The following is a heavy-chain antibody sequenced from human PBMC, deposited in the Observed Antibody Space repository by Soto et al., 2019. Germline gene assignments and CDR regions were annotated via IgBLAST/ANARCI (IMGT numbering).Heavy chain of an antibody. CDR2: IYYSGST. CDR1: GGSISSSSYY. J-gene: IGHJ4*02. V-gene: IGHV4-39*01. D-gene: IGHD3-10*01. Sequence: ASETLSLTCTVSGGSISSSSYYWGWIRQPPGKGLEWIGSIYYSGSTYYNPSLKSRVTISVDTSKNQFSLKLSSVTAADTAVYYCARHSPDYYGSGNPFYFDYWGQGTLVTVSS. CDR3: ARHSPDYYGSGNPFYFDY.